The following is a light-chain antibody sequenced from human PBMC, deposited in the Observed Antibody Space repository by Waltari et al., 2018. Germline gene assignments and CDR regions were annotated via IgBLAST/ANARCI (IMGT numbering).Light chain of an antibody. Sequence: VLLTQSPASLSVSPGDTVILSCRASQSVRTNLVWYQQKAGQAPRTRIYGASTRASGGPSRFSGGGSETDFTLIISSLQSEDAAVYVCQQYYVCPPITFGGGTKLEI. V-gene: IGKV3-15*01. CDR2: GAS. CDR1: QSVRTN. CDR3: QQYYVCPPIT. J-gene: IGKJ4*01.